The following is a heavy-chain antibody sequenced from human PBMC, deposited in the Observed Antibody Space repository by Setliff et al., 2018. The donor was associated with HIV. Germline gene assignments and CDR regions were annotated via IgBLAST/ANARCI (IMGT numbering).Heavy chain of an antibody. Sequence: ASVKVSCKASGYSFSKYGISWVRQAPGQGLEWMGWMNPNSGNTGDEQKFQGRVTMTRHTTRSTAYKELRSLRSEDTAVYYCARGPAWVGGSYHFYHWGRGTLVTVSS. D-gene: IGHD1-26*01. CDR1: GYSFSKYG. CDR2: MNPNSGNT. V-gene: IGHV1-8*01. J-gene: IGHJ4*02. CDR3: ARGPAWVGGSYHFYH.